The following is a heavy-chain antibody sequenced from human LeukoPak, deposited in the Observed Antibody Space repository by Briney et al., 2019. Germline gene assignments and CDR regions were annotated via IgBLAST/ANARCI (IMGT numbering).Heavy chain of an antibody. Sequence: SVTLSLTCIVSGGSISNYYWNWIRQHPGKGLEWIGYIYYSGSTNYSPSLKSRVSISVDTSKNQFSLKLTSVTAADTAVYYCARGQRGFGVQYGMDVWGKGTTVTVSS. J-gene: IGHJ6*04. D-gene: IGHD3-10*01. V-gene: IGHV4-59*01. CDR2: IYYSGST. CDR3: ARGQRGFGVQYGMDV. CDR1: GGSISNYY.